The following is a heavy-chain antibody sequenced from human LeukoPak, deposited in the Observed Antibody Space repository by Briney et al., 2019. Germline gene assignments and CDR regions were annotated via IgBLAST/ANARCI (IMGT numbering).Heavy chain of an antibody. V-gene: IGHV3-30*04. CDR3: ARERIAAARDYYFDY. CDR1: GFTFSSYA. D-gene: IGHD6-13*01. J-gene: IGHJ4*02. CDR2: ISYDGSNK. Sequence: GGSLRLSCAASGFTFSSYAMHWVRQAPGKGLEGVAVISYDGSNKYYADSVKGRFTISRDNSKNTLYLQMNSLRAEDTAVYYCARERIAAARDYYFDYWGRGTLVTVSS.